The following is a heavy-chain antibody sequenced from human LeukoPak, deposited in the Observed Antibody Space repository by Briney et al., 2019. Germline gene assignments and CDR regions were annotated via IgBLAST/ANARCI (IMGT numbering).Heavy chain of an antibody. J-gene: IGHJ6*03. D-gene: IGHD1-1*01. CDR1: GNSISTYY. CDR2: IFYSGRT. CDR3: ARKAARRRDYYYMDV. V-gene: IGHV4-59*01. Sequence: SETLSLTCTVSGNSISTYYWSWIRQPPGKGLEYIGYIFYSGRTNYNPSLKSRVTISVDTSKNWFSLRLTSVTAADTAVYYCARKAARRRDYYYMDVWGKGTTVTISS.